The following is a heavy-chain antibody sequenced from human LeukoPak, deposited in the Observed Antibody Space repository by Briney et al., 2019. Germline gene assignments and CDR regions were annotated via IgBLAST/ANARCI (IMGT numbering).Heavy chain of an antibody. CDR2: SGST. V-gene: IGHV4-59*01. D-gene: IGHD6-19*01. Sequence: PSETLSLTCTVSGGSISSYYWSWIRQPPGKGLEWIGYSGSTNYNPSLKSRVTISVDMSKNQFSLKLNSVTAADTAVYYCARDVAMTGTSDYWGQGTLVTVSP. CDR1: GGSISSYY. J-gene: IGHJ4*02. CDR3: ARDVAMTGTSDY.